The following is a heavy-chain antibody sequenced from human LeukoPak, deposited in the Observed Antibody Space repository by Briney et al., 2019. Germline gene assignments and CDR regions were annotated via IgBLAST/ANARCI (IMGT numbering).Heavy chain of an antibody. D-gene: IGHD2-21*01. Sequence: PSETLSLTCAVSGYSLSSGYYWGGIRQAPGKGLEGIGSVYQSGRPHYKSSLEGPVFISTDTSNNHVCLTVTSVTAAGPALYFSVRLVRESRGYSARSFFIDSWGQGFLVSVSS. CDR2: VYQSGRP. V-gene: IGHV4-38-2*01. CDR1: GYSLSSGYY. CDR3: VRLVRESRGYSARSFFIDS. J-gene: IGHJ4*02.